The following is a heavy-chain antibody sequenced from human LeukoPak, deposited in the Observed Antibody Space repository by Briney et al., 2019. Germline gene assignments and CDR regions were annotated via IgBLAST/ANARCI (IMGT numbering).Heavy chain of an antibody. V-gene: IGHV4-59*04. CDR1: GGSISSYY. CDR3: ARYFRIAASIDY. Sequence: SETLSLTCTVSGGSISSYYWSWIRQPPGKGLEWIGYIYYSGSTYYNPSLKSRVTISVDTSKNQFSLKLSSVTAADTAVYYCARYFRIAASIDYWGQGTLVTVSS. J-gene: IGHJ4*02. D-gene: IGHD6-6*01. CDR2: IYYSGST.